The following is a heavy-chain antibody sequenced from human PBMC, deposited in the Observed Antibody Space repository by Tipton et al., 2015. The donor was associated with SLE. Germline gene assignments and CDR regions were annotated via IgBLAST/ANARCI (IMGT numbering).Heavy chain of an antibody. D-gene: IGHD6-19*01. CDR2: IYTSGST. CDR3: ASCIAVAGFYFDY. CDR1: GGSISSGSYY. Sequence: TLSLTCTVSGGSISSGSYYWNWIRQPAGKGLEWIGYIYTSGSTNYNPSLKSRVTISVDTSKNQFSLKLSSVTAADTAVYYCASCIAVAGFYFDYWGQGTLVTVSS. J-gene: IGHJ4*02. V-gene: IGHV4-61*09.